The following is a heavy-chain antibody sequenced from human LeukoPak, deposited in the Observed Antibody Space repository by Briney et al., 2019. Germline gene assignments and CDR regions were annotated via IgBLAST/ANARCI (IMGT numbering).Heavy chain of an antibody. CDR2: IRSKAYGGTT. J-gene: IGHJ4*02. D-gene: IGHD3-22*01. Sequence: GGSLRLSCAASGFTFSSYAMSWFRQAPGKGLEWVGFIRSKAYGGTTEYAASVKGRFTISRDDSKSIAYLQMDSLKTEDTAVYYCTREGYDSSGPGDYWGQGTLVTVSS. CDR1: GFTFSSYA. V-gene: IGHV3-49*03. CDR3: TREGYDSSGPGDY.